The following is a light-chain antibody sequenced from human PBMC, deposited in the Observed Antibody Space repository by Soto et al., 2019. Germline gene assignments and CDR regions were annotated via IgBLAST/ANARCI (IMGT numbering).Light chain of an antibody. J-gene: IGLJ1*01. CDR2: EGS. V-gene: IGLV2-23*01. CDR3: CSYAGSSTSFYV. Sequence: QSALTQPASVSGSPGQSITISCTGTSSDVGSYNLVSWYQQHPGKAPKLMIYEGSKRPSGVSNRFSGSKSGNTASLTISGLQAEDEADYYCCSYAGSSTSFYVLGTGTKV. CDR1: SSDVGSYNL.